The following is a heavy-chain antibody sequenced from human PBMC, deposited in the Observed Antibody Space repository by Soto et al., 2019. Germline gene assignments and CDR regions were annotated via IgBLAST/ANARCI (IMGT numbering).Heavy chain of an antibody. J-gene: IGHJ4*02. V-gene: IGHV3-7*01. CDR1: GFIFNNFW. D-gene: IGHD5-12*01. Sequence: PGGSLRLSCAASGFIFNNFWMNWVRRAPGKGLEWVANVKQDGSARYYEDSVKGRFTISRDNVKNTLYLQMNSLRVEDTAVYYCMRSRYGYGFDFWGQGALVTVSS. CDR3: MRSRYGYGFDF. CDR2: VKQDGSAR.